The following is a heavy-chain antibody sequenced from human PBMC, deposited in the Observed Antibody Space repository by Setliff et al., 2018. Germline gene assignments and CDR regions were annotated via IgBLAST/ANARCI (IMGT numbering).Heavy chain of an antibody. V-gene: IGHV3-21*01. CDR3: ARSPKLQITMVLYYFDY. CDR2: ISSSSYI. D-gene: IGHD3-10*01. CDR1: GFSLGTYG. J-gene: IGHJ4*02. Sequence: GGSLRLSCAASGFSLGTYGMNWVRQAPGKGPEWVSSISSSSYIYYADSVKGRFTISRDNAKNSLYLQMNSLRAEDTAVYYCARSPKLQITMVLYYFDYWGQGTLVTVSS.